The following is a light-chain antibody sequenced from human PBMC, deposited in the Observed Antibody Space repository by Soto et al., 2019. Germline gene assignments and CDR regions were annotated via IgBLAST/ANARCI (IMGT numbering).Light chain of an antibody. Sequence: EVVLTQSPVTLSLSLGERGTLSCRASQSVDSTYLTWYQQKPGQAPRLLIYGASGRATGIPDRFSGSGSGTDFTLTISRLEPEDFAVYYCQQYGSSSTFGQGTRLEIK. J-gene: IGKJ5*01. CDR1: QSVDSTY. CDR3: QQYGSSST. CDR2: GAS. V-gene: IGKV3-20*01.